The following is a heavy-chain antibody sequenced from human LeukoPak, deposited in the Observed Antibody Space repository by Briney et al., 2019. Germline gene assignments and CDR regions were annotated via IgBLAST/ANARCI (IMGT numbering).Heavy chain of an antibody. V-gene: IGHV4-59*01. CDR1: GGSINSFY. D-gene: IGHD1-1*01. CDR2: IYYSGST. Sequence: SETLSLTCTVSGGSINSFYWSWIRQPPGKGLEWIGYIYYSGSTNYNPSLKSRVTISVDTFKNQFSLKLSSVTAADTAVYYCARHGTSGTNLNWFDPWGQGTLVTVSS. J-gene: IGHJ5*02. CDR3: ARHGTSGTNLNWFDP.